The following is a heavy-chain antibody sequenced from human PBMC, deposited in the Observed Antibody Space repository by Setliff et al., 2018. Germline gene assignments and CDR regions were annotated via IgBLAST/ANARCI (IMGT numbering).Heavy chain of an antibody. CDR1: GYTFTSYG. CDR3: AREAPGYNYNDYFDY. Sequence: ASVKVSCKASGYTFTSYGISWVRQAPGQGLEWMGWISAYNGNTNYAQKFQGRVTISTDESTTTSYMELSSLRSEDTAVYYCAREAPGYNYNDYFDYWGQGTLVTVSS. J-gene: IGHJ4*02. D-gene: IGHD5-12*01. V-gene: IGHV1-18*01. CDR2: ISAYNGNT.